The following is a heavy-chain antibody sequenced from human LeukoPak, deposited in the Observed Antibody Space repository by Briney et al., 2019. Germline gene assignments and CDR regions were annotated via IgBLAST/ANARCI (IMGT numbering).Heavy chain of an antibody. CDR2: INWNGGST. Sequence: PGGSLRLSCAASGFTFDDYGMSWVRQAPGKGLEWVSGINWNGGSTGYADSVKGRFTISRDNAKNSLYLQMNSLRAEDTALYYCARDGGYSYGSPADHWGQGTLVTVSS. J-gene: IGHJ4*02. CDR1: GFTFDDYG. D-gene: IGHD5-18*01. V-gene: IGHV3-20*04. CDR3: ARDGGYSYGSPADH.